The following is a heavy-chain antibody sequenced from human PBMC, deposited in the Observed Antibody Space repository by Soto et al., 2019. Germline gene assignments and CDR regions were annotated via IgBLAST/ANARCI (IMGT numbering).Heavy chain of an antibody. CDR2: FDPEDGET. D-gene: IGHD3-10*01. CDR1: GYTLTELS. Sequence: ASVKVSCKVSGYTLTELSMHWVRQAPGKGLEWMGGFDPEDGETIYAQKFQGRVTMTEDTSTDTAYMELSSLRSEDTAVYYCATEPLIISMVRGPTGGWFDPWGQGTLVTVSS. V-gene: IGHV1-24*01. CDR3: ATEPLIISMVRGPTGGWFDP. J-gene: IGHJ5*02.